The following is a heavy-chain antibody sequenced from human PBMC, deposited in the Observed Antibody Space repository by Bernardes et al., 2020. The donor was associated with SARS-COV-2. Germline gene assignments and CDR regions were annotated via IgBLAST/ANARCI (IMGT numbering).Heavy chain of an antibody. CDR1: GFTFSSYG. J-gene: IGHJ5*02. Sequence: GGSLRLSCAASGFTFSSYGMHWVRQAPGKGLEWVAVIWYDGSNKYYADSVKGRFTISRDNSKNTLYLQMNSLRAEDTAVYYCARDSSYVNYGDYFRFDPWGQGTLVTVSS. D-gene: IGHD4-17*01. CDR3: ARDSSYVNYGDYFRFDP. V-gene: IGHV3-33*01. CDR2: IWYDGSNK.